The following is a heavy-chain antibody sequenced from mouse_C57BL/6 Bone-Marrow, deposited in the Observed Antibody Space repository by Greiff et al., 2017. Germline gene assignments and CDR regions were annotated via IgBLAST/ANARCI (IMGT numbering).Heavy chain of an antibody. J-gene: IGHJ1*03. CDR2: ISSGGSYT. D-gene: IGHD2-4*01. Sequence: EVKLVESGGDLVKPGGSLKLSCAASGFTFSSYGMSWVRQTPDKRLEWVATISSGGSYTYYPDSVKGRFTISRDNAKNTLYLQKSSLKSEDTAMYYCARRGYYDYDEWYFDVWGTGTTVTVSS. V-gene: IGHV5-6*02. CDR3: ARRGYYDYDEWYFDV. CDR1: GFTFSSYG.